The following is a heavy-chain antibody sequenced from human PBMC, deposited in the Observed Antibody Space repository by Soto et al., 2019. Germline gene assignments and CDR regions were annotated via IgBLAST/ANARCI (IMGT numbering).Heavy chain of an antibody. V-gene: IGHV4-34*01. CDR1: GGSFSGYY. D-gene: IGHD7-27*01. CDR2: INHSGSS. Sequence: PSETLSLTCAVYGGSFSGYYWSWIRQPPGKGLEWIGEINHSGSSNYNPSLKSRVTISVDTSKNQFSLKLSSVTAADTAVYYCAREYLGPIDYWGQGTLVTVSS. J-gene: IGHJ4*02. CDR3: AREYLGPIDY.